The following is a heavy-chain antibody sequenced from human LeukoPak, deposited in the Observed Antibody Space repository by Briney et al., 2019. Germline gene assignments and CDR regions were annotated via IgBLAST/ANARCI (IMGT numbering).Heavy chain of an antibody. CDR3: ARFVYDILTGYYPDYWYFDL. V-gene: IGHV3-23*01. CDR1: GFTFSNFA. CDR2: FSDSGGRT. Sequence: GGSLRLSCAASGFTFSNFAMSWVRQAPGKGLEWVSSFSDSGGRTYYADSVKGRFTISRDNSKNTLYLQMNSLRAEDTAVYYCARFVYDILTGYYPDYWYFDLWGRGTLVTVSS. D-gene: IGHD3-9*01. J-gene: IGHJ2*01.